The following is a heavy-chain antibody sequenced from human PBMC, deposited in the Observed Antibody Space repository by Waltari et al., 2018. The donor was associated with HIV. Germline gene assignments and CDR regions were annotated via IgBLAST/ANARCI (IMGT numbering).Heavy chain of an antibody. CDR2: ISGSGGSI. V-gene: IGHV3-23*01. CDR1: GFTFSSYA. Sequence: EVQLLESGGGLVQPGGSLRLSCAASGFTFSSYAMSWVRTAPGKGMEWVSAISGSGGSIYYADSVKGRFTIASNNSKNTLYLQMNSLRAEDTAVYYCAKDPKQLVRGNWFDPWGQGTLVTVSS. J-gene: IGHJ5*02. D-gene: IGHD6-6*01. CDR3: AKDPKQLVRGNWFDP.